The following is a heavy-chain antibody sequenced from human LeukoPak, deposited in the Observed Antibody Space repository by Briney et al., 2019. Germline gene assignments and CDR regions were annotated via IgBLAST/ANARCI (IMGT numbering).Heavy chain of an antibody. CDR2: INPNSGGT. CDR3: ARAEWLLPHFDY. D-gene: IGHD3-22*01. CDR1: GYTFTGYY. V-gene: IGHV1-2*02. J-gene: IGHJ4*02. Sequence: ASVKVSCKACGYTFTGYYMHWVRQAPGQGLEWMGWINPNSGGTNYAQKFQGRVTMTRDTSISTAYMELSRLRSDDTAVYYCARAEWLLPHFDYWGQGTLVTVSS.